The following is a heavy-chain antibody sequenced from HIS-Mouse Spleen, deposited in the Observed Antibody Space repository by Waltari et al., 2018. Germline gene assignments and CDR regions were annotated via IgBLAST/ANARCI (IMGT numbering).Heavy chain of an antibody. J-gene: IGHJ4*02. D-gene: IGHD6-13*01. CDR2: TYYRSKWYN. Sequence: QVQLQQSGPGLVKPSQTLSLTCPIPGDSVASHSAALNWSMQSPSRGLAWLGRTYYRSKWYNDYAVSVKSRITINPDTSKNQFSLQLNSVTPEDTAVYYCARSGFVAAAGTIDYWGQGTLVTVSS. CDR3: ARSGFVAAAGTIDY. V-gene: IGHV6-1*01. CDR1: GDSVASHSAA.